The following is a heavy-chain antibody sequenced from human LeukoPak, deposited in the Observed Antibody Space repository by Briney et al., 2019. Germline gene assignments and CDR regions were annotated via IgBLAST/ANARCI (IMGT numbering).Heavy chain of an antibody. V-gene: IGHV1-69*13. J-gene: IGHJ5*02. CDR3: ARARRNTIFGVVERNPFDP. CDR2: IIPIFGTA. Sequence: SVKVSCKASGGTFSSYAISWVRQAPGQGLEWMGGIIPIFGTANYAQKFQGRVTITADESTSTAYMELSSLRSEDTAVYHCARARRNTIFGVVERNPFDPWGQGTLVTVSS. CDR1: GGTFSSYA. D-gene: IGHD3-3*01.